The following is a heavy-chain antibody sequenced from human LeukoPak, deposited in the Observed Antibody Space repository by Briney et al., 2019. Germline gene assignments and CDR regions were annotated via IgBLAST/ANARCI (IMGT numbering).Heavy chain of an antibody. CDR3: ARYDVWGSFRFLHY. D-gene: IGHD3-16*02. CDR1: GFTFSSYW. Sequence: PGGSLRLSCAASGFTFSSYWMSWVRQAPGKGLEWVASIKQDESEKYYVDSLKGRITISRDNVKNLLYLQMNSLRAEDTAVYYCARYDVWGSFRFLHYWGQGTLVTVSS. CDR2: IKQDESEK. J-gene: IGHJ4*02. V-gene: IGHV3-7*05.